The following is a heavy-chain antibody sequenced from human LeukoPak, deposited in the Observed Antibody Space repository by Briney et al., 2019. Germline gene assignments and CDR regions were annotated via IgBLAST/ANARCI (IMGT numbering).Heavy chain of an antibody. D-gene: IGHD6-13*01. CDR3: ARGEGSSWFDY. Sequence: ASVKVSCKASGYTFSGNSMHWVRQAPGQGREWMGWINPNSGGTKYAQKFQGRVTMTRDTSINTAYMELSSLKSDDTAVYYCARGEGSSWFDYWGQGTLVTVSS. V-gene: IGHV1-2*02. CDR2: INPNSGGT. J-gene: IGHJ4*02. CDR1: GYTFSGNS.